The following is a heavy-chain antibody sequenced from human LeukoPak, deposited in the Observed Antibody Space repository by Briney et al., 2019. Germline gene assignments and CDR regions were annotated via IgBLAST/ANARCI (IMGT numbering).Heavy chain of an antibody. J-gene: IGHJ4*02. D-gene: IGHD3-3*01. CDR2: INPNSGGT. CDR3: ARVYYDFWSGYFVY. V-gene: IGHV1-2*02. Sequence: ASVKVSCKASGYTFTGCYMHWVRQAPGQGLEWMGWINPNSGGTNYAQKFQGRVTMTRDTSISTAYMELSRLRSDDTAVCYCARVYYDFWSGYFVYWGQGTLVTVSS. CDR1: GYTFTGCY.